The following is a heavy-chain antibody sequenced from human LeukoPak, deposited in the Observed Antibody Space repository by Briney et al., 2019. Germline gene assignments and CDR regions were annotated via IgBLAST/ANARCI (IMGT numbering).Heavy chain of an antibody. CDR2: ISGSGGST. D-gene: IGHD6-19*01. CDR3: AKDHPYSSGWYVGFDY. V-gene: IGHV3-23*01. Sequence: PGGSLRLSYAASGFTFSSYAMSWVRQAPGKGLEWVSAISGSGGSTYYADSVKGRFTISRDNSKNTLYLQMNSLRAEDTAVYYCAKDHPYSSGWYVGFDYWGQGTLVTVSS. J-gene: IGHJ4*02. CDR1: GFTFSSYA.